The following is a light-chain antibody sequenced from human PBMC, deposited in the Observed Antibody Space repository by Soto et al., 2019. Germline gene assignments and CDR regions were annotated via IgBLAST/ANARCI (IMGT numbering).Light chain of an antibody. CDR3: QQYGSSPPDIT. Sequence: EIVLTQSPGTLSLSPGDRATLSCRASQSVPSTSLAWYQQKPGQAPGLLIYGAVNRAVTVPSRFTGSGSGTDFTLTISELEPEDFAVYYCQQYGSSPPDITFGQGTRLEIK. V-gene: IGKV3-20*01. CDR2: GAV. J-gene: IGKJ5*01. CDR1: QSVPSTS.